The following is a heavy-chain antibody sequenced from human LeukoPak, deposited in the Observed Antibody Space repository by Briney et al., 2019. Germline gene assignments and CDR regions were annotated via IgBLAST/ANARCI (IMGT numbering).Heavy chain of an antibody. CDR1: GGSISSYY. CDR2: IYTSGST. D-gene: IGHD1-26*01. V-gene: IGHV4-4*07. CDR3: ARENSGSYREFDY. J-gene: IGHJ4*02. Sequence: PSETLSLTCTGSGGSISSYYWSWIRQPTGKGLEWIGRIYTSGSTNYNASLKSRGSMSVDTAKNQFSLKLSSVTAADTAVFYCARENSGSYREFDYWGQGTLVTVSS.